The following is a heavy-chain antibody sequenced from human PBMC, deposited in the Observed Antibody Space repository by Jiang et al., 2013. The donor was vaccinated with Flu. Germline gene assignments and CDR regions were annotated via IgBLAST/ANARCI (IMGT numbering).Heavy chain of an antibody. V-gene: IGHV2-5*02. CDR1: GFSLSTSGVG. CDR3: ALGPSWRSYGDSAGYYYYYGMDV. CDR2: IYWDDDK. J-gene: IGHJ6*02. Sequence: KPTQTLTLTCTFSGFSLSTSGVGVGWIRQPPGKALEWLALIYWDDDKRYSPSLKSRLTITKDTSKNQVVLTMTNMDPVDTATYYCALGPSWRSYGDSAGYYYYYGMDVWGQGTTVTVSS. D-gene: IGHD4-17*01.